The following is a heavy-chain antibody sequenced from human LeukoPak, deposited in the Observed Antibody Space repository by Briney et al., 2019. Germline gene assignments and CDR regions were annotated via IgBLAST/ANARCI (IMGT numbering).Heavy chain of an antibody. V-gene: IGHV3-72*01. CDR3: VRSGSYSPFDY. Sequence: GGSVRLSCAASGFTFSDHYMDWVLQAPGQGLEWVGRIRNKANSYTTEYAASVKGRFTISRDDSKNSLYLQMNSLKTEDTAVYWCVRSGSYSPFDYWGQGTLVTVSS. CDR2: IRNKANSYTT. J-gene: IGHJ4*02. CDR1: GFTFSDHY. D-gene: IGHD1-26*01.